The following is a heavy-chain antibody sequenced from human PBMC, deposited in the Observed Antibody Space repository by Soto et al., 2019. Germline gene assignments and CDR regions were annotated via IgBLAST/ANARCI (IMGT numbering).Heavy chain of an antibody. CDR1: GFTFSSYA. Sequence: AGGSLRLSCAASGFTFSSYAMHWVRQAPGKGLEWVAVISYDGSNKYYADSVKGRFTISRDNSENTLYLQMNSLRAEDTAVYYCARPLEFLEWLLDYWGQGTLVTVSS. D-gene: IGHD3-3*02. CDR3: ARPLEFLEWLLDY. J-gene: IGHJ4*02. V-gene: IGHV3-30-3*01. CDR2: ISYDGSNK.